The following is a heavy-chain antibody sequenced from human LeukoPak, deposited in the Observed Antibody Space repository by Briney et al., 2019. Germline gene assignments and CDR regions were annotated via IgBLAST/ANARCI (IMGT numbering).Heavy chain of an antibody. CDR3: ARQMGHSYGYFDY. CDR1: GFTVSSNY. Sequence: GGSLRLSCAASGFTVSSNYMSWVRQAPGKGLEWVSVIYSGGSTYYADSVKGRFTISRDNSKNTLYLQMNSLRAEDTAVYYCARQMGHSYGYFDYWGQGTLVTVSS. CDR2: IYSGGST. D-gene: IGHD5-18*01. J-gene: IGHJ4*02. V-gene: IGHV3-53*01.